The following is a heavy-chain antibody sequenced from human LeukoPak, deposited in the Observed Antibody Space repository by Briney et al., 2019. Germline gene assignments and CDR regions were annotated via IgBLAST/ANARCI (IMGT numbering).Heavy chain of an antibody. V-gene: IGHV1-69*01. J-gene: IGHJ4*02. Sequence: QXPGQGXEWMGGIIPIFGTANYAQKFQGRVTITADESTSTAYMELSSLRSEDTAVYYCARNPGWLRFDYWGQGTLVTVSS. D-gene: IGHD3-22*01. CDR3: ARNPGWLRFDY. CDR2: IIPIFGTA.